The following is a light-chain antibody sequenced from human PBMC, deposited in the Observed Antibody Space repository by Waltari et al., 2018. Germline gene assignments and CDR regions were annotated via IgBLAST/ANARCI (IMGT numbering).Light chain of an antibody. V-gene: IGKV3-11*01. CDR3: QQRSSWALT. J-gene: IGKJ3*01. CDR2: DAS. CDR1: QSISSY. Sequence: EIVLTQSPATLSLSPGERATLSCRASQSISSYLAGYQQKPGPPPRLLIYDASTRATGIPARFSGSGSETDFTLTISSLEPEDFAVYYCQQRSSWALTFGPGTKVDIK.